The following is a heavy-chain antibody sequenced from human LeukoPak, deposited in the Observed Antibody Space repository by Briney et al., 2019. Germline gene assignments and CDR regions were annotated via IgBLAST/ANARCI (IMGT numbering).Heavy chain of an antibody. J-gene: IGHJ4*02. Sequence: GSLRLSCAASGFTFSSYAMNWVRQAPGKGLEWVSAVSGSGGSTYYADSVKGRFTISRDNSKNTMYLQMNSLRAEDTAVYYCAKDRVPYYDILTGYPHYWGQGTLVIVSS. CDR1: GFTFSSYA. CDR2: VSGSGGST. CDR3: AKDRVPYYDILTGYPHY. V-gene: IGHV3-23*01. D-gene: IGHD3-9*01.